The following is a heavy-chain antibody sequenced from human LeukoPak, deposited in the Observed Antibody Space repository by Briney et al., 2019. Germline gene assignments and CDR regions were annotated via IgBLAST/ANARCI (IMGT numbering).Heavy chain of an antibody. CDR2: INPSGGST. CDR1: GYTFTSYY. CDR3: ARSRIVATILEGNWFDL. Sequence: ASVKVSCKASGYTFTSYYMHWVRQAPGRGLEWMGIINPSGGSTSYAQKFQGRVTMTRDMSTSTVYMELSSLRSEDTAVYYCARSRIVATILEGNWFDLWGQGILVTVSS. D-gene: IGHD5-12*01. V-gene: IGHV1-46*01. J-gene: IGHJ5*02.